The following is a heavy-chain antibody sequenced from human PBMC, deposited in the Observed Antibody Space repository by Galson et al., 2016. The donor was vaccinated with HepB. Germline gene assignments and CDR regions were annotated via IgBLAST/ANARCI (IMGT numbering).Heavy chain of an antibody. D-gene: IGHD2-21*01. Sequence: SLRLSCAASGFTFSSYGMHWVRQAPGKGLEWVALIWYDGSNKYYADSVKGRFTISRDNSKNTMYLQMNSLRAKNTALYYCEKDRPQHNKPYGMDVWGQGTTVTVSS. CDR3: EKDRPQHNKPYGMDV. V-gene: IGHV3-33*06. CDR1: GFTFSSYG. J-gene: IGHJ6*02. CDR2: IWYDGSNK.